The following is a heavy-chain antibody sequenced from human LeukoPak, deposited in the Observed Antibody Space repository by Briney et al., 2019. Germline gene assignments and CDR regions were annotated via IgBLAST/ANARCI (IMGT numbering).Heavy chain of an antibody. CDR2: INHSGST. J-gene: IGHJ4*02. V-gene: IGHV4-34*01. CDR1: GGSFSGYY. D-gene: IGHD6-13*01. CDR3: ARSIAAATSFDY. Sequence: SETLSLTCAAYGGSFSGYYWSWIRQPPGKGLEWIGEINHSGSTNYNPSLKSRVTISVDTSKNQFSLKLSSVTAADTAVYYCARSIAAATSFDYWGQGTLVTVSS.